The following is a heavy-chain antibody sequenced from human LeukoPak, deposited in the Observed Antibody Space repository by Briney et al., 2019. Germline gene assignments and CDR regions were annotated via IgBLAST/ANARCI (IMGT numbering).Heavy chain of an antibody. J-gene: IGHJ4*02. CDR2: ISYSGST. D-gene: IGHD6-13*01. CDR1: GGSISSYY. Sequence: SETLSLTCTVSGGSISSYYWGWIRQPPGKGLEWIGYISYSGSTNYNPSLKSRVIISVDTSKNQFSLKLSSVTAADTAVYYCARVIAVAEPTFDYWGQGTLVTVSS. V-gene: IGHV4-59*01. CDR3: ARVIAVAEPTFDY.